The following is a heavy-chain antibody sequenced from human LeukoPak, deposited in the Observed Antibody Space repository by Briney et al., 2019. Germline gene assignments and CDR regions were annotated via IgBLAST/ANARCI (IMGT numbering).Heavy chain of an antibody. D-gene: IGHD3-9*01. CDR2: ISYDGSNK. J-gene: IGHJ6*03. Sequence: GGSLGLSCAASGFTFSSYAMHWVRQAPGKGLEWVAVISYDGSNKYYADSVKGRFTISRDNSKNTLYLQMNSLRAEDTAVYYCARSYYDILTGLSGYYYYMDVWGKGTTVTVSS. CDR3: ARSYYDILTGLSGYYYYMDV. V-gene: IGHV3-30*01. CDR1: GFTFSSYA.